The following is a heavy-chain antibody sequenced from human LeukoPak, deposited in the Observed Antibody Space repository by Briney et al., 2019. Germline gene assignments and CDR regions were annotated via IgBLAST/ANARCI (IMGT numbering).Heavy chain of an antibody. D-gene: IGHD2-15*01. CDR3: ARAASGGSFDNWFDP. CDR2: IIPIFGTA. Sequence: GAAVKVSCTASGGTFSSYAISWVRQAPGQGLEWMGGIIPIFGTANYAQKFQGRVTITADKSTSTAYMELSSLRSEDTAVYYCARAASGGSFDNWFDPWGQGTLVTVSS. CDR1: GGTFSSYA. V-gene: IGHV1-69*06. J-gene: IGHJ5*02.